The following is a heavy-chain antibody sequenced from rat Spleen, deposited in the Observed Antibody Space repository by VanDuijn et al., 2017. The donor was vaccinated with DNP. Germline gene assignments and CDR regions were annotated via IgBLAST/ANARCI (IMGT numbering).Heavy chain of an antibody. CDR2: ISYDGNSI. CDR3: TRHPTHSYFDY. Sequence: EVQLVESGGGLVQPGRSLKLSCGASGFTFSDYYMAWVRQAPTKGLEWVATISYDGNSIYYRDSVKGRFTISRNNAKSTQYLQMGSLRSEDTATYYCTRHPTHSYFDYWGQGVMVTVSS. V-gene: IGHV5-29*01. J-gene: IGHJ2*01. D-gene: IGHD1-11*01. CDR1: GFTFSDYY.